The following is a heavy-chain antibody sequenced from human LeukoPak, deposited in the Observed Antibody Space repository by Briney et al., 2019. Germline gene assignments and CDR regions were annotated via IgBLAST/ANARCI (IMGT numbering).Heavy chain of an antibody. CDR2: ISSSSSTI. V-gene: IGHV3-48*01. Sequence: GGSLRLSCAASGFTFSSYSMNWVRQAPGKGLEWVSYISSSSSTIYYADSVKGRFTISRDNAKNSLYLQMNSLRAEDTAAYYCARDGGSYYYDSSGYYYFDYWGQGTLVTVSS. D-gene: IGHD3-22*01. CDR3: ARDGGSYYYDSSGYYYFDY. J-gene: IGHJ4*02. CDR1: GFTFSSYS.